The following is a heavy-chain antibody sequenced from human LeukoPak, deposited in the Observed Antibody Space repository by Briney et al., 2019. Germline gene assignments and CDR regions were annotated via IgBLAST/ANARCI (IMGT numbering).Heavy chain of an antibody. CDR2: MNANSGKT. J-gene: IGHJ6*03. D-gene: IGHD3-10*01. CDR1: GYTFTSYD. Sequence: ASVTVSCKASGYTFTSYDINWVRQAPGQGLEWMGWMNANSGKTDYAQKFEGRVTITRNSCISTAYMELSSLRSDDTAVYYSARAVYYGSGSYVRNYYYYYMDVWGKGTTVTISS. CDR3: ARAVYYGSGSYVRNYYYYYMDV. V-gene: IGHV1-8*01.